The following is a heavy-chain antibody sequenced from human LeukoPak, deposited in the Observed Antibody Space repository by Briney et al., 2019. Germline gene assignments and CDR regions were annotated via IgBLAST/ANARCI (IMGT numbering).Heavy chain of an antibody. Sequence: SQTLSLTCIVSGGSINSGSYYWSWIRRYPGKGLEWIAYIYYSGSTYYNPSLKSRVTISVDTSKNQFSLKLSSVTAADTAVYYCARSHSYGPTFYFDYWGQGTLVTVSS. CDR1: GGSINSGSYY. J-gene: IGHJ4*02. D-gene: IGHD5-18*01. CDR2: IYYSGST. V-gene: IGHV4-31*02. CDR3: ARSHSYGPTFYFDY.